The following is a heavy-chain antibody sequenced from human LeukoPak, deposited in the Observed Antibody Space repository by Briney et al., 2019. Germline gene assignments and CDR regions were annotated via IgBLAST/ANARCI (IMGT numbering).Heavy chain of an antibody. V-gene: IGHV3-7*01. CDR3: ARNTYYDFWSRHYGLDY. CDR2: IDQDGNDK. CDR1: GFTFSSFW. D-gene: IGHD3-3*01. J-gene: IGHJ4*02. Sequence: GGSMRLSCAASGFTFSSFWMNWVRQVPGKGLEWVANIDQDGNDKYYVGSVKGRFTISRDNAKSSLYLEVKSLRAEDTAVYYCARNTYYDFWSRHYGLDYWGQGILVTVSS.